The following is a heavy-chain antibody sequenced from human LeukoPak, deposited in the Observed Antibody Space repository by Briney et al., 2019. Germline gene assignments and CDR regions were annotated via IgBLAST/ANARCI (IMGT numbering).Heavy chain of an antibody. CDR2: INAYNGNS. CDR1: GYTFTSYI. V-gene: IGHV1-18*01. D-gene: IGHD6-13*01. J-gene: IGHJ6*03. CDR3: ARDRHIAAAVYYYYMDV. Sequence: ASVKVSCKASGYTFTSYIISWVRQAPGQGLEWMGWINAYNGNSDYAQRVQGRVTMTTDTSTSTAYMELRSLRSDDTAVNYCARDRHIAAAVYYYYMDVWGKGTPVTVSS.